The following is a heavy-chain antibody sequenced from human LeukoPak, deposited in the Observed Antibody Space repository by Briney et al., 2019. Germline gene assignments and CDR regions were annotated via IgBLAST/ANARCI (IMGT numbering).Heavy chain of an antibody. J-gene: IGHJ5*02. V-gene: IGHV4-39*01. Sequence: SETLSLTCTVPGGSISSSSYYWGWIRQPPGKGLEWIGSIYYSGSTYYNPSLKSRVTISVDTSKNQFSLKLSSVTAADTAVYYCARLGVDYDRGWFDPWGQGTLVTVSS. CDR1: GGSISSSSYY. CDR3: ARLGVDYDRGWFDP. CDR2: IYYSGST. D-gene: IGHD3-22*01.